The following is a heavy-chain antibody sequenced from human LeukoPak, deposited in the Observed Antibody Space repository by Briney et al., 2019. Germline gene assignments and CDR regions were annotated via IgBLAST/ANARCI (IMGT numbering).Heavy chain of an antibody. D-gene: IGHD3-10*01. Sequence: SETLSLTCAVYGGSFSGYYCSWIRQPPGKGLEWIGEINHSGSTNYNPSLKSRVTISVDTSKNQFSLKLSSVAAADTAVYYCARGRGSGSYYNPHRRYFDYWGQGTLVTVSS. V-gene: IGHV4-34*01. CDR1: GGSFSGYY. CDR2: INHSGST. CDR3: ARGRGSGSYYNPHRRYFDY. J-gene: IGHJ4*02.